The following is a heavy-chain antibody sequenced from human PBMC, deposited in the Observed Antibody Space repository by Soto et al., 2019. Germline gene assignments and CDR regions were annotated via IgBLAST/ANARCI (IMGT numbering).Heavy chain of an antibody. D-gene: IGHD1-1*01. V-gene: IGHV3-48*01. Sequence: EVQLVESGGGLVQPGGSLRLSCAASGFTFSSYSMNWVRQAPGKGLEWVSYISSSSSTIYYADSVKGRFTISRDNAKNSLYRQMNSLRAEDTAVYYCARDQWNGRAHHIWGQGTMVTVSS. CDR2: ISSSSSTI. CDR3: ARDQWNGRAHHI. CDR1: GFTFSSYS. J-gene: IGHJ3*02.